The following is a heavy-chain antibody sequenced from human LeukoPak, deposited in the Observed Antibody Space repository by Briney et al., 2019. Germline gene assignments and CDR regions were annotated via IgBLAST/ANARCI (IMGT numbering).Heavy chain of an antibody. Sequence: PGGSLRLSCAASGFTFSSYEMNWVRQAPGKGLEWVSYISSSGSTIYYADSVKGRFTISRDNSKNTLYLQMNSLRAEDTAVYYCAKQASSSWYFFGDWGQGTLVTVSS. J-gene: IGHJ4*02. D-gene: IGHD6-13*01. CDR3: AKQASSSWYFFGD. V-gene: IGHV3-48*03. CDR1: GFTFSSYE. CDR2: ISSSGSTI.